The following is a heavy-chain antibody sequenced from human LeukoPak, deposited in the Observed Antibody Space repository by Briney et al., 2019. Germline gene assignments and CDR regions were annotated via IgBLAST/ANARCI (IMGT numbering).Heavy chain of an antibody. V-gene: IGHV3-48*03. J-gene: IGHJ3*02. CDR2: ISSSGSPI. D-gene: IGHD2-21*01. CDR3: AREFLEDAFDI. CDR1: GFTFSSYE. Sequence: GGSLRLSCAASGFTFSSYEMNWVPQAPGKGLEWLSYISSSGSPIYYADSVKGRFTISRDNAKNSLYLQMNSLRAEDTAVYYCAREFLEDAFDIWGQGTMVTVSS.